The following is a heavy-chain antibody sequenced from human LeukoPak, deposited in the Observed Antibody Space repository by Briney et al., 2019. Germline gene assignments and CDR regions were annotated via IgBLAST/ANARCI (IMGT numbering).Heavy chain of an antibody. J-gene: IGHJ5*02. Sequence: GGSLRLSCAASGFTFSSYGMHGVRQAPGKGLEGVAVIWYDGSNKYYADSVKGRFTISRDNSKNTLYLQMNSLRAEDTAVYYCARGASSYYDFWSGYLRGFDPWGQGTLVTVSS. CDR1: GFTFSSYG. V-gene: IGHV3-33*01. CDR2: IWYDGSNK. D-gene: IGHD3-3*01. CDR3: ARGASSYYDFWSGYLRGFDP.